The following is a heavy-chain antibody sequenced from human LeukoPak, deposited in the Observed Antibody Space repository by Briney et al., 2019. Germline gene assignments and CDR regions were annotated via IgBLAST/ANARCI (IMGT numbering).Heavy chain of an antibody. D-gene: IGHD3-22*01. V-gene: IGHV3-64*01. CDR1: GFTFRSYG. J-gene: IGHJ1*01. CDR2: ISSNGGRT. Sequence: GGSQRLSCAASGFTFRSYGMHWVRQAPGKGLEYVSAISSNGGRTYYANSVKGRFTISRDNSRNTLYLQMGSLRAEDMAVYYCATYYYDSGGFHFHHWGQGTLVTVSS. CDR3: ATYYYDSGGFHFHH.